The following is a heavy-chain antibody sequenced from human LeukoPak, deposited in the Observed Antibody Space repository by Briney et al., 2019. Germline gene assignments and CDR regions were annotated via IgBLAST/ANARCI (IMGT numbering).Heavy chain of an antibody. CDR1: GYTFTSYG. J-gene: IGHJ4*02. CDR3: ARDQSPLNGGYSEGEVFDC. V-gene: IGHV1-18*01. CDR2: SSLNNVNK. Sequence: ASVKASCKASGYTFTSYGINWLRQAPGQGLEWMGRSSLNNVNKNYIEKLQGRVTMTTDTSTSTAHMELRSLRPDDTAVYYCARDQSPLNGGYSEGEVFDCRGQGTLVTVSS. D-gene: IGHD5-12*01.